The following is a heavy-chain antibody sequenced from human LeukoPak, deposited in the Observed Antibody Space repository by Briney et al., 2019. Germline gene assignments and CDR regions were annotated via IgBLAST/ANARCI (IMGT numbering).Heavy chain of an antibody. CDR1: GLTFSSYA. V-gene: IGHV3-23*01. CDR3: AKELWFGELLYSGEPDYYYYYGMDV. Sequence: GGSLRLSCAASGLTFSSYAMSWVRQAPGKGLEWVSAISGSGGSTYYADSVKGRFTISRDNSKNTLYLQMNSLRAEDTAVYYCAKELWFGELLYSGEPDYYYYYGMDVWGQGTTVTVSS. J-gene: IGHJ6*02. CDR2: ISGSGGST. D-gene: IGHD3-10*01.